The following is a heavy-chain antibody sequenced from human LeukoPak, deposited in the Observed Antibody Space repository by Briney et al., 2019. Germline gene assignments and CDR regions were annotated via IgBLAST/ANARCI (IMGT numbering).Heavy chain of an antibody. CDR3: ARSVVVPAAIYRSSENYYYYGMDV. CDR2: IIPIFGIA. Sequence: GSSVKVSCKASGGTFSSYAISWVRQAPGQGLEWMGRIIPIFGIANYAQKFQGRVTITADKSTSTAYMELSSLRSEDTAVYYCARSVVVPAAIYRSSENYYYYGMDVWGQGITVTVSS. V-gene: IGHV1-69*04. D-gene: IGHD2-2*01. J-gene: IGHJ6*02. CDR1: GGTFSSYA.